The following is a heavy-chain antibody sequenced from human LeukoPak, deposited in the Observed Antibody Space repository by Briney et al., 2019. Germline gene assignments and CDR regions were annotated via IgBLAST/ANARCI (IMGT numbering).Heavy chain of an antibody. J-gene: IGHJ6*03. CDR1: GGTFSSYA. Sequence: ASVKVSCKASGGTFSSYAISWVRQAPGQGLEWMGWINPNSGGTNYAQKFQGRVTMTRDTSISTAYMELSRLRSDDTAVYYCARGEVYYYYYMDVWGKGTTVTVSS. CDR2: INPNSGGT. V-gene: IGHV1-2*02. CDR3: ARGEVYYYYYMDV.